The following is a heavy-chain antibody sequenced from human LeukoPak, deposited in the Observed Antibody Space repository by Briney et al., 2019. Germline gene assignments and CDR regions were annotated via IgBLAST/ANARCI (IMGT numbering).Heavy chain of an antibody. Sequence: ASVKVSCKASGYTFTGYYMHWVRQAPGQGLEWMGWINPNSGGTNYAQKFQGRVTMTRDTSISTAYMELSRLRSDDTAVYYCARPPKYGDLYGMDVWGQGTTVTVSS. CDR3: ARPPKYGDLYGMDV. V-gene: IGHV1-2*02. D-gene: IGHD4-17*01. J-gene: IGHJ6*02. CDR2: INPNSGGT. CDR1: GYTFTGYY.